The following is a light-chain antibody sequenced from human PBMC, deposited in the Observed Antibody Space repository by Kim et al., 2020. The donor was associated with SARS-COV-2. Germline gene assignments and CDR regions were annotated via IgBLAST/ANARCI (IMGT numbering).Light chain of an antibody. V-gene: IGLV3-19*01. CDR2: GKN. CDR1: SLRSYY. J-gene: IGLJ2*01. CDR3: NSRDSSSNHLVV. Sequence: LGQTVRITCRGGSLRSYYASWYQQKPGQAPVLVIYGKNKRPSGIPDRFSGSTSGSTASLTITGTRAEDEADYYCNSRDSSSNHLVVFGGGTQLTVL.